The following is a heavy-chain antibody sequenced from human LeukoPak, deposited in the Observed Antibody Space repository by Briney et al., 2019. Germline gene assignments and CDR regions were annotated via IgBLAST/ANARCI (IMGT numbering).Heavy chain of an antibody. Sequence: PGRSLRLSCTASGFTFGDYAMRWFRQAPGKGLGWVGFIRSKAYGGTTEYAASVKGRFTISRDDSKSIAYLQMNSLKTEDTAVYYCTRDRDGPPVNWFDPWGQGTLVTVSS. V-gene: IGHV3-49*03. CDR3: TRDRDGPPVNWFDP. D-gene: IGHD2-8*01. CDR2: IRSKAYGGTT. J-gene: IGHJ5*02. CDR1: GFTFGDYA.